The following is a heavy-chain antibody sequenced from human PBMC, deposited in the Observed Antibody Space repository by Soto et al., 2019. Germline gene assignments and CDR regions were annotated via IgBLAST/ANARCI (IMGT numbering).Heavy chain of an antibody. V-gene: IGHV5-10-1*01. CDR1: GYSFTSYW. CDR2: IDPSDSYT. D-gene: IGHD3-10*01. CDR3: ARGHGGELFYNY. J-gene: IGHJ4*02. Sequence: GESLKISCKGSGYSFTSYWISWVRQMPGKGLEWMGRIDPSDSYTNYSPSFQGHVTISADKSISTAYLQWSSLKASDTAMYYCARGHGGELFYNYWGQGTLVTVSS.